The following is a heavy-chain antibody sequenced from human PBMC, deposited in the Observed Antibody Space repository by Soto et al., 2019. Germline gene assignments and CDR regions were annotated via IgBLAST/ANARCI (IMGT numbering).Heavy chain of an antibody. D-gene: IGHD3-10*01. CDR3: ARGFHGSGYYYFDY. Sequence: GASVKVSCKASGYTFTSYDINWVLQATGQGLEWMGWMNPNSGNTGYAQKFQGRVTMTRNTSISTAYMELSSLRSEDTAVYYCARGFHGSGYYYFDYWGQGTLVTVSS. J-gene: IGHJ4*02. CDR1: GYTFTSYD. CDR2: MNPNSGNT. V-gene: IGHV1-8*01.